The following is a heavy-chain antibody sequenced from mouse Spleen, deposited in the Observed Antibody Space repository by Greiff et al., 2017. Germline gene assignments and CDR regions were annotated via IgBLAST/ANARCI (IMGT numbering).Heavy chain of an antibody. CDR2: IYPGSGHT. CDR3: ASEMTGFDY. CDR1: GYTFTNYW. Sequence: QVQLQQPGAELVKPGASVKMSCKASGYTFTNYWITWVKQRPGQGLEWIGHIYPGSGHTDYNANFRRRATLTVDTSSSTAYIQLSSLTSEDSAVYDCASEMTGFDYWGQGTTLTVSS. V-gene: IGHV1-55*01. D-gene: IGHD2-13*01. J-gene: IGHJ2*01.